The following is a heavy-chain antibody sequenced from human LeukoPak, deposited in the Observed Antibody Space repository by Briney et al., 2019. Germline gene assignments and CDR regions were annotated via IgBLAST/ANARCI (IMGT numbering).Heavy chain of an antibody. D-gene: IGHD4-23*01. Sequence: PGGSLRLSCAASGFTFTRYNMFWVRQAPGKWLEWVAVISYDGTNVAYADSVRGRFTISRDNFRNTLYLQMNSLRDEDTALYYCAKERGGNSGFDYWGQGTLVTVSS. CDR1: GFTFTRYN. CDR3: AKERGGNSGFDY. CDR2: ISYDGTNV. J-gene: IGHJ4*02. V-gene: IGHV3-30-3*01.